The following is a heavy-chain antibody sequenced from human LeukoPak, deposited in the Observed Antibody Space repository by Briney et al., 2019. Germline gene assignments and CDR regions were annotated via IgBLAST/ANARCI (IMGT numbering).Heavy chain of an antibody. Sequence: GGSLRLSCAASGFTVRSNYMSWVRQAPGKGLEWVAFIRYDGSNKYYADSVKGRFTISRDNPKNTLYLQMNSLRAEDTAVYYCAKDGISWYYYMDVWGKGTTVAVSS. CDR2: IRYDGSNK. V-gene: IGHV3-30*02. CDR1: GFTVRSNY. D-gene: IGHD1-26*01. J-gene: IGHJ6*03. CDR3: AKDGISWYYYMDV.